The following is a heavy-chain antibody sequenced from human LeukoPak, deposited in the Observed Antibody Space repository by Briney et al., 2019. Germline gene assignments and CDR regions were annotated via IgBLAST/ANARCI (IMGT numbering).Heavy chain of an antibody. CDR3: ATSSGWYGSFEY. J-gene: IGHJ4*02. Sequence: SETLSLTCTVSGGSISSYYGSWIRQPPGKGLEWIGYIYYSGSTNYSPSLKGRVPISVDTSKHQFSLKLRSVTPADTAVYYCATSSGWYGSFEYWGQGTLVTVSS. V-gene: IGHV4-59*01. CDR1: GGSISSYY. D-gene: IGHD6-19*01. CDR2: IYYSGST.